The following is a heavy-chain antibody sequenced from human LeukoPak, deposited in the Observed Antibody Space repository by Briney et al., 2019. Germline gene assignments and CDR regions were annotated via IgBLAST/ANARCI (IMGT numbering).Heavy chain of an antibody. CDR1: GGSISSYY. V-gene: IGHV4-59*12. Sequence: SETLSLTCTVSGGSISSYYWSWIRQPPGKGLEWIGSIYYSGSTYYNPSLKSRVTISVDTSKNQFSLKLSSVTAADTAVYYCARVGYGSGSYYYYYYMDVWGKGTTVTVSS. J-gene: IGHJ6*03. D-gene: IGHD3-10*01. CDR2: IYYSGST. CDR3: ARVGYGSGSYYYYYYMDV.